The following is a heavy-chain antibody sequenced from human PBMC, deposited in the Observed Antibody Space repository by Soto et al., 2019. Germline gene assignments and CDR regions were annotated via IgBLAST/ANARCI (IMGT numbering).Heavy chain of an antibody. J-gene: IGHJ5*02. Sequence: SETLSLTCAVYGGAFIGYYCIFIRQPPGKGLEWIVEINHSGSTNYNPSLKSRVTISVDTSKNQFSLKLSSVTAADTAVYYCARGRHFTMIVVVTTGDNWFDPWGQGTLVTVSS. V-gene: IGHV4-34*01. CDR1: GGAFIGYY. CDR2: INHSGST. D-gene: IGHD3-22*01. CDR3: ARGRHFTMIVVVTTGDNWFDP.